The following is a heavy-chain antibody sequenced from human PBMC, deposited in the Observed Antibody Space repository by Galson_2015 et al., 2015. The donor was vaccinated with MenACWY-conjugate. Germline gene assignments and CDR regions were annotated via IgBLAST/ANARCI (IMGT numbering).Heavy chain of an antibody. CDR3: ARSYVPGSDRKNYYMDV. D-gene: IGHD3-16*01. V-gene: IGHV3-74*01. CDR2: INSDGSST. J-gene: IGHJ6*03. Sequence: SLRLSCAASGFTFSSSWMHWVRQAPGKGLVWVSRINSDGSSTSYADSVKGRFTISRDNAKNTLYLQMNSLRAEDTAVYYCARSYVPGSDRKNYYMDVWGRGTTVTVSS. CDR1: GFTFSSSW.